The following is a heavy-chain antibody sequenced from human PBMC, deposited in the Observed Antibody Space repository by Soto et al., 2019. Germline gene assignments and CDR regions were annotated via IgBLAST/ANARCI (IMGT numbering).Heavy chain of an antibody. D-gene: IGHD2-2*01. J-gene: IGHJ5*02. V-gene: IGHV4-61*01. CDR1: GGSVSSGSYY. CDR2: INFSGST. CDR3: VRDGHCITTSCYGNWFDP. Sequence: PSETLSLTCTVSGGSVSSGSYYWSWIRQPPGKGLEWIGYINFSGSTNYNPSLKSRVTISVDTSKNQFSLKLNSVTAADTAVYYCVRDGHCITTSCYGNWFDPWGQGTLVTVSS.